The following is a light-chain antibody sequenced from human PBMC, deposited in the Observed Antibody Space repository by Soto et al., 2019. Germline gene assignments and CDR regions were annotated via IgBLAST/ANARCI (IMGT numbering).Light chain of an antibody. CDR3: QQRSNWPRYT. CDR2: DAF. J-gene: IGKJ2*01. V-gene: IGKV3-11*01. CDR1: QSVSSY. Sequence: EIVLTQSPGTLSLSPGERATLSCRASQSVSSYLARYQHKPGQAPRLLIYDAFNRATGIPARFSGSGSGTDFTLTISSLEPEDFAVYFCQQRSNWPRYTFGQGTNLEIK.